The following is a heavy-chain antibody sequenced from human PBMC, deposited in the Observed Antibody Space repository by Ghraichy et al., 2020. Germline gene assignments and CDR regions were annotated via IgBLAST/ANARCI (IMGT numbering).Heavy chain of an antibody. CDR3: AGSFAVITYFAL. CDR2: MHHSGST. V-gene: IGHV4-39*01. CDR1: GGSISSSNYY. D-gene: IGHD4-23*01. Sequence: LETLSLTCTVSGGSISSSNYYWGWIRQAPGKGLEWIGSMHHSGSTYYSPSLGSRVTMSADRSTNQFSLKLSSVTAADTAVYYCAGSFAVITYFALWGRGTLVTVSS. J-gene: IGHJ2*01.